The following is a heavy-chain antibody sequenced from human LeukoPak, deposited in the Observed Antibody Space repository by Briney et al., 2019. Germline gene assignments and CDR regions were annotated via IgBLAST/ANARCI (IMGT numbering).Heavy chain of an antibody. J-gene: IGHJ4*02. CDR3: ARGFYGDY. Sequence: GASVKVSCKASGYTFTTYDINWVRQATGQGLEWMGWMNPKSGNTGYAQKFQGRVTMTTDTSTSTAYMELTSLRSDDTAVYYCARGFYGDYWGQGTLITVSS. V-gene: IGHV1-8*01. D-gene: IGHD3-16*01. CDR1: GYTFTTYD. CDR2: MNPKSGNT.